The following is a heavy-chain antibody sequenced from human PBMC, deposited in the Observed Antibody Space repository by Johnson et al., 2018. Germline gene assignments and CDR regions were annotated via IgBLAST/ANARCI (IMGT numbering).Heavy chain of an antibody. Sequence: VQLVEAGGGVVQPGRSLRLSCVASGFTFRDYGMHWVRQAPGKGLEWVAVIWHDGRDKKYEDSVKGRFTISRDNSKNTLYLQMNSLRAEDTAVYYCARWRTRLYVMDVWGQGTTVTVSS. J-gene: IGHJ6*02. CDR1: GFTFRDYG. V-gene: IGHV3-33*01. CDR3: ARWRTRLYVMDV. CDR2: IWHDGRDK. D-gene: IGHD3-3*01.